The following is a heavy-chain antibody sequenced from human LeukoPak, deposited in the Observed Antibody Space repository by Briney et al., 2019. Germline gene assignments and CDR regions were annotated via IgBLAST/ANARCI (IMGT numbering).Heavy chain of an antibody. D-gene: IGHD3-22*01. V-gene: IGHV4-30-2*01. CDR3: ARPPDSSGYKPFHAFDI. J-gene: IGHJ3*02. CDR1: GGSISSGGYS. Sequence: SQTLSLTCAVSGGSISSGGYSWSWIRQPPGKGLEWIGYIYHRGSTSYNPSLKSRVTISVDRSKNQFSLKLSSVTAAHTAVYYCARPPDSSGYKPFHAFDIWGQGTMVTVSS. CDR2: IYHRGST.